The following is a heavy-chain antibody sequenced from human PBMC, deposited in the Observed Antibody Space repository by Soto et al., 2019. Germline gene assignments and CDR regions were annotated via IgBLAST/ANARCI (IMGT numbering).Heavy chain of an antibody. CDR2: IYTSGST. D-gene: IGHD1-7*01. CDR3: ARDQQPQTGTYYGMDV. J-gene: IGHJ6*02. V-gene: IGHV4-4*07. CDR1: GGSISSYY. Sequence: PSETLSLTCTVSGGSISSYYWSWIRQPAGKGLEWIGRIYTSGSTNYNPSLKGRVTMSVDTSKNQLSLKLSSVTAADTAVYYCARDQQPQTGTYYGMDVWGQGTTVTVSS.